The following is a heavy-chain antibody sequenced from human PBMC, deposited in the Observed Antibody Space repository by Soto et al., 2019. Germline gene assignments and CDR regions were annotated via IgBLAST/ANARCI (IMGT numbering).Heavy chain of an antibody. Sequence: QVQLVESGGGVVQPGRSLRLSCAASGFTFSSYGMHWVRQAPGKGLEWVAVIWYDGSNKYYADSVKGRFTISRDNSKNTLYLKMNSLRAEDTAVYYCASGAVAGTLDYWGQGTLVTVSS. CDR2: IWYDGSNK. CDR3: ASGAVAGTLDY. V-gene: IGHV3-33*01. J-gene: IGHJ4*02. D-gene: IGHD6-19*01. CDR1: GFTFSSYG.